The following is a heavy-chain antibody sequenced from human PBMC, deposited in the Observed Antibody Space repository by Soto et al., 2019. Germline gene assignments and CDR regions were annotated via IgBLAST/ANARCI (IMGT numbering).Heavy chain of an antibody. V-gene: IGHV3-13*01. D-gene: IGHD6-13*01. CDR2: IGAAGDT. CDR1: GFTFSNYD. CDR3: ASGGWGSSWYEGGSRIDY. Sequence: EVQLVESGGGLVQPGGSLRLSCAASGFTFSNYDMHWVRQVTGKGLEWVSAIGAAGDTYYPDSVKGRFPISRENAKNSLYLQMNGLRAEDTAVYCCASGGWGSSWYEGGSRIDYWGQGALVTVSS. J-gene: IGHJ4*02.